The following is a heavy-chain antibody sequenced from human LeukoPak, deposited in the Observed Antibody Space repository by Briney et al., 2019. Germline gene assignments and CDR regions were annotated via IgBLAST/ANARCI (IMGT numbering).Heavy chain of an antibody. CDR3: ARAESQRGQYYDILTGYYNPKFNTGYYFDY. J-gene: IGHJ4*02. CDR2: MSPNSGNT. CDR1: GYTFTSFD. V-gene: IGHV1-8*01. Sequence: GASVKVSCKASGYTFTSFDIFWVRQATGQGLQWMGWMSPNSGNTGSAQKFQGRVTFTRDTSISTSFMELSSLRSEDTAVYYCARAESQRGQYYDILTGYYNPKFNTGYYFDYWGQGTLVTVSS. D-gene: IGHD3-9*01.